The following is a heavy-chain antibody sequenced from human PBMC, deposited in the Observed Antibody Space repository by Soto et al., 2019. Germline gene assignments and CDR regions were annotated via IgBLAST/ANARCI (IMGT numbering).Heavy chain of an antibody. D-gene: IGHD1-20*01. V-gene: IGHV3-53*01. CDR3: ASSSRKDYNFGMVA. CDR1: GLTVSSND. Sequence: EVQLVESGGGLIQPGGSLSLSCAASGLTVSSNDMSCVRQSPGKGLEWVSVIYSGGSKHDADSVKGRFTISRDNSKNMVYLQMNSLRVDDTAVYFCASSSRKDYNFGMVAWGQGTTVIVSS. J-gene: IGHJ6*02. CDR2: IYSGGSK.